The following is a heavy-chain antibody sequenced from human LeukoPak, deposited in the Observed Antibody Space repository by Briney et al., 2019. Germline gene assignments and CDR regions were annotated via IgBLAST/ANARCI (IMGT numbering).Heavy chain of an antibody. CDR3: ARGYDSSGYYYDY. D-gene: IGHD3-22*01. J-gene: IGHJ4*02. CDR2: INPNSGGT. CDR1: GYTFTGYY. V-gene: IGHV1-2*02. Sequence: ASVKVSCKASGYTFTGYYMHWVRQAPGQGLEWMGWINPNSGGTNYAQKFQGRVTMTRDTSISTAYMELSRLRSDDTAVYYCARGYDSSGYYYDYWGQGTLVTVSS.